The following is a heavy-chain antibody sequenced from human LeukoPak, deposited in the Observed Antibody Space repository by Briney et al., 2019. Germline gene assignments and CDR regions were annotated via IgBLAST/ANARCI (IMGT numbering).Heavy chain of an antibody. D-gene: IGHD3-10*01. CDR3: ARGSWYYASGSGYDGGWYYFDH. CDR1: GGSFNGHY. V-gene: IGHV4-34*01. Sequence: SETLSLTCAVYGGSFNGHYWTWIRQPPGKGLEWIGQINDSGITSYNPSLKSRVTISVGTSKNRFSLEVHSVTAADTAVYYCARGSWYYASGSGYDGGWYYFDHWGQGTLATVSS. J-gene: IGHJ4*02. CDR2: INDSGIT.